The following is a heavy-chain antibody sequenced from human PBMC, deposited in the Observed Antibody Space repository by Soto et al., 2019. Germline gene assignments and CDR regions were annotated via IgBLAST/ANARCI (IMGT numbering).Heavy chain of an antibody. D-gene: IGHD3-10*01. CDR1: GYTFTSYG. CDR2: ISAYNGNT. J-gene: IGHJ4*02. V-gene: IGHV1-18*01. Sequence: QVQLVQSGAEVKKPGASVKVSCKASGYTFTSYGISWVRQAPGQGLEWMGWISAYNGNTNYAQKLQGRVTMTTDTSTSTADMKLRSLRSDDTAVYYCARNQDQTYYYGSGSHWGQGTLVTVSS. CDR3: ARNQDQTYYYGSGSH.